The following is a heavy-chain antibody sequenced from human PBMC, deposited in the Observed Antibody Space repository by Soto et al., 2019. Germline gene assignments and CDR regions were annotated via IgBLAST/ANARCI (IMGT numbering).Heavy chain of an antibody. V-gene: IGHV3-23*01. Sequence: VQLLESGGGLVQPGGSLRLSCAASGFSFSTYAMNWVRQAPGGGLEWVAVITGNKGLIKYADSVKGRFTISRDNSQNVLYLQMSSLRAEDTAMYYCTKDRAPDGRYPFDFWGQGTLVTDSS. D-gene: IGHD1-26*01. CDR3: TKDRAPDGRYPFDF. CDR1: GFSFSTYA. CDR2: ITGNKGLI. J-gene: IGHJ4*02.